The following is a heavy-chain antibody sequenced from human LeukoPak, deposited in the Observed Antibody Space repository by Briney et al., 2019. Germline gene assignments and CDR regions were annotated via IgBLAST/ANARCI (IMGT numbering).Heavy chain of an antibody. CDR2: IYSGGST. CDR1: GFTVSSNY. Sequence: PGGSLRLSCAASGFTVSSNYMSWVRQAPGKGLEWVSVIYSGGSTYCADSVKGRFTISRDNSKNMLYLQMNSLRAEDTAVYYCARGANWGSYYYYYMDVWGKGTTVTVSS. D-gene: IGHD7-27*01. V-gene: IGHV3-53*01. CDR3: ARGANWGSYYYYYMDV. J-gene: IGHJ6*03.